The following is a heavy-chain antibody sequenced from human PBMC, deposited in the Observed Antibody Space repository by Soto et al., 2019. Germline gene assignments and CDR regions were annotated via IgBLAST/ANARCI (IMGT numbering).Heavy chain of an antibody. CDR1: GGTFSSYA. CDR3: ARGLNSDYDCWSGSNYYYYGMDV. J-gene: IGHJ6*02. CDR2: IIPIFGTA. V-gene: IGHV1-69*01. Sequence: QVQLVQSGAEVKKPGSSVKVSCKASGGTFSSYAISWVRQAPGQGLEWMGGIIPIFGTANCAQKFQGRVTITADESTSTAYMELSSLRSEDTAVYYCARGLNSDYDCWSGSNYYYYGMDVWGQGTTVTVSS. D-gene: IGHD3-3*01.